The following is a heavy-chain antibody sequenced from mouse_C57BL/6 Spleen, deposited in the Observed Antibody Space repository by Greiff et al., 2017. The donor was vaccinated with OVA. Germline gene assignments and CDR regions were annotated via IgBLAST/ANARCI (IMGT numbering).Heavy chain of an antibody. Sequence: VQLQQSGPELVRPGASVKISCKAPGYTFTSHWMQWVRPRPGQGLEWIGEIFPGSGSTYYNEKFKGKATLTVDTSSSTAYMQLSSLTSEDSAVYFCARSSFDGAWFAYWGQGTLVTVSA. J-gene: IGHJ3*01. V-gene: IGHV1-56*01. CDR1: GYTFTSHW. CDR3: ARSSFDGAWFAY. CDR2: IFPGSGST.